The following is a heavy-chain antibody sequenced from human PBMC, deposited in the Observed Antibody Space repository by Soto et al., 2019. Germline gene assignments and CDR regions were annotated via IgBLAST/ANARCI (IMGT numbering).Heavy chain of an antibody. CDR3: ARVRDTAMGYYYYGMDV. CDR2: IIPIFGTA. D-gene: IGHD5-18*01. CDR1: GGTFSSYA. J-gene: IGHJ6*02. V-gene: IGHV1-69*13. Sequence: SVKVSCKASGGTFSSYAISWVRRAPGQGLEWMGGIIPIFGTANYAQKFQGRVTITADESTSTAYMELSSLRSEDTAVYYCARVRDTAMGYYYYGMDVWGQGTTVTVSS.